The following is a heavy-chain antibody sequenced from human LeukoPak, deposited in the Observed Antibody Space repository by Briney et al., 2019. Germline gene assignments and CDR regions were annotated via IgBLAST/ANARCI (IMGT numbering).Heavy chain of an antibody. CDR1: GFTFSSYS. CDR3: AKPLYRGTTPPDY. D-gene: IGHD1-14*01. CDR2: ISSSSSYI. V-gene: IGHV3-21*04. J-gene: IGHJ4*02. Sequence: GGSLRLSCAASGFTFSSYSMNWVRQAPGKGLEWVSSISSSSSYIYYADSVKGRFTISRDNSKNTLYLQMNSLRAEDTAVYYCAKPLYRGTTPPDYWGQGTLVTVSS.